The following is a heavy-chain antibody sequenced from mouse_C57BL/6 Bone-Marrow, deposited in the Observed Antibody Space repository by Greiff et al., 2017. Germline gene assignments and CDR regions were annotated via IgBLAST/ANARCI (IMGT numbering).Heavy chain of an antibody. CDR2: IYPGDGDT. Sequence: VQLVESGAELVKPGASVKISCKASGYAFSSYWMNWVKQRPGKGLEWIGQIYPGDGDTNYNGKFKGKATLTADKSSSTAYMQLSSLTSEDSAVYFCARLILRYYAMDYWGQGTSVTVSS. D-gene: IGHD1-1*01. CDR1: GYAFSSYW. J-gene: IGHJ4*01. CDR3: ARLILRYYAMDY. V-gene: IGHV1-80*01.